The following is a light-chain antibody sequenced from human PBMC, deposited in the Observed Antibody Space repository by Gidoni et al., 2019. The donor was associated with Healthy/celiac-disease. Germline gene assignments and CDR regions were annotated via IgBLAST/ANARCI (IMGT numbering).Light chain of an antibody. V-gene: IGLV3-19*01. Sequence: SSELTQDTAVSVALGQTVRITCQGDSLRRYYASWYQQKPGQAPVLVIYGKHNRPSGIPDRFSGSSSGNTASLTITGAQAEDEADYYCNSRDSSGNHLVFGGGTKLTVL. CDR2: GKH. J-gene: IGLJ2*01. CDR1: SLRRYY. CDR3: NSRDSSGNHLV.